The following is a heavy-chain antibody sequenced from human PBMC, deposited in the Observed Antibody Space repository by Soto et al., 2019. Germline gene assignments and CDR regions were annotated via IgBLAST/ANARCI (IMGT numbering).Heavy chain of an antibody. V-gene: IGHV3-7*05. D-gene: IGHD6-6*01. Sequence: EVQLVESGGGLVQPGGSLRLSCAASGFTFSSYWMSWVRQAPGKGLEWVANIKQDGSEKYYVDSVKGRFTISRDNAKNSLYLQMNSLRAEDTAVYYCARGGAYSSSSGLEGYWGQGTLVTVSS. CDR1: GFTFSSYW. J-gene: IGHJ4*02. CDR2: IKQDGSEK. CDR3: ARGGAYSSSSGLEGY.